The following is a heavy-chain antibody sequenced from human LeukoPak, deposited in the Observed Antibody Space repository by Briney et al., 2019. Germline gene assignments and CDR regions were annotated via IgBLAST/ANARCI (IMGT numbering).Heavy chain of an antibody. CDR1: GFTFSDYY. V-gene: IGHV3-11*01. CDR3: AKDILAAGLFFDF. CDR2: ISNSGGKTI. Sequence: GGSLRLSCAASGFTFSDYYMSWIRHAPGKGLECVSYISNSGGKTIYYADSVKGRFTISRDNAKNSLYLQMNSLRAEDTAVYYCAKDILAAGLFFDFWGQGTLVTVSS. D-gene: IGHD6-13*01. J-gene: IGHJ4*02.